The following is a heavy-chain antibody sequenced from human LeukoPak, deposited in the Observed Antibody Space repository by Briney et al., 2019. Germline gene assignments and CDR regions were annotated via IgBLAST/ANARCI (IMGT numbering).Heavy chain of an antibody. CDR1: GGSISSYY. Sequence: PSETLSLTCTVSGGSISSYYWSWIRQPPGKGLEWIGYIYYSGSTNYNPSLKSRATISVDTSKNQFSLKLSSVTAADTAVYYCARAWYSSGCSDYWGQGTLVTVSS. D-gene: IGHD6-19*01. CDR3: ARAWYSSGCSDY. CDR2: IYYSGST. V-gene: IGHV4-59*01. J-gene: IGHJ4*02.